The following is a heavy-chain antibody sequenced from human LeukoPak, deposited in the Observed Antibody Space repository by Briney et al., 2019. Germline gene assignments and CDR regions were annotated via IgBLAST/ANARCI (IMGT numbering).Heavy chain of an antibody. CDR1: GYTFTGYY. Sequence: ASVKVSCKTSGYTFTGYYMHWVRQAPGQGLEWMGWINPNSGNTNYAQKLQGRVTMTTDTSTSTAYMELRSLRSDDTAVYYCARDLSQYSSGWSWFDPWGQGTLVTVSS. D-gene: IGHD6-19*01. V-gene: IGHV1-18*04. J-gene: IGHJ5*02. CDR2: INPNSGNT. CDR3: ARDLSQYSSGWSWFDP.